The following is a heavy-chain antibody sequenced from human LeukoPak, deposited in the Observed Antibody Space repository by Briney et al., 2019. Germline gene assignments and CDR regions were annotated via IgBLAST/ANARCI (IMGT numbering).Heavy chain of an antibody. V-gene: IGHV3-21*01. D-gene: IGHD3-22*01. CDR2: ISSSSSYI. Sequence: GGSLRLSCAASGFTFSSYSMNWVRQAPRKGLEWVSSISSSSSYIYYVDSVKGRFTISRDNAKKSVYLQMNSLRAEDTAVYYCARGQLYYDSSGFDYWGQGTLVTVSS. J-gene: IGHJ4*02. CDR3: ARGQLYYDSSGFDY. CDR1: GFTFSSYS.